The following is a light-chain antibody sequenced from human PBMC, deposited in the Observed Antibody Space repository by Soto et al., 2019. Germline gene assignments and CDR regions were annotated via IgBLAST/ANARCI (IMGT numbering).Light chain of an antibody. CDR2: LGS. CDR1: QSLLHSNGYNY. J-gene: IGKJ1*01. V-gene: IGKV2-28*01. Sequence: DIVMTQSPLSLPVTPGEPASISCRSSQSLLHSNGYNYLDWYLQKPGQSPQLLNYLGSNRASGVPDRFSGSGSGTDFTLKISRVEAEDVRVYYCMQALQTWTFGQGTKVEIK. CDR3: MQALQTWT.